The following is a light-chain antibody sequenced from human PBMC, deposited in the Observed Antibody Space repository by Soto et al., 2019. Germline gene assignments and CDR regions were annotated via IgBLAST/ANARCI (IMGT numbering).Light chain of an antibody. J-gene: IGKJ4*01. CDR1: QGIGVY. V-gene: IGKV1-27*01. CDR3: QKYNSAPLP. CDR2: AAS. Sequence: DIQMTQSPSSLSASLGDRVTITCRASQGIGVYLAWFQQKPGKVPKLLIYAASTLQSGVPSRFRGSGSGTDFTLTISSLQPEAFATYYCQKYNSAPLPFGGGTKVEIK.